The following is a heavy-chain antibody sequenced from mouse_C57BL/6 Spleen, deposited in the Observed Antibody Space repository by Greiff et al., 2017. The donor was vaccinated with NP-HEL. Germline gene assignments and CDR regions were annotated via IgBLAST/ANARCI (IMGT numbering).Heavy chain of an antibody. CDR2: INPNNGGT. CDR1: GYTFTDYN. Sequence: VQLKESGPELVKPGASVKIPCKASGYTFTDYNMDWVKQSHGKSLEWIGDINPNNGGTIYNQKFKGKATLTVDKSSSTAYMELRSLTSEDTAVYYCARARGPYYYAMDYWGQGTSVTVSS. J-gene: IGHJ4*01. V-gene: IGHV1-18*01. CDR3: ARARGPYYYAMDY.